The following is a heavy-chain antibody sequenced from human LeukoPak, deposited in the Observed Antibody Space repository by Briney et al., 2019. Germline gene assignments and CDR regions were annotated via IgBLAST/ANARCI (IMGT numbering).Heavy chain of an antibody. CDR1: GYTFTSYA. CDR3: ASWIAVAGGDAFDI. Sequence: GASVKVSCKASGYTFTSYAMNWVRQAPGQGLEWMGGIIPIFGTANYAQKFQGSVTITADESTSTAYMELSSLRSEDTAVYYCASWIAVAGGDAFDIWGQGTMVTVSS. D-gene: IGHD6-19*01. CDR2: IIPIFGTA. V-gene: IGHV1-69*13. J-gene: IGHJ3*02.